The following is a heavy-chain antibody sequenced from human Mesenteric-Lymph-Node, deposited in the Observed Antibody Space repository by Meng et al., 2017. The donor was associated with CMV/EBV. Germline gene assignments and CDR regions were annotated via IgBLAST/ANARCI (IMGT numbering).Heavy chain of an antibody. D-gene: IGHD3-22*01. CDR2: INWNGGST. Sequence: GESLKISCAASGFTFDDYGMSWVRQAPGKGLEWVSGINWNGGSTGYADSVKGRFTISRDNAKNSLYLQMNSLRAEDTALYHCARVYYDSSGYYFDYWGQGTLVTVFS. CDR1: GFTFDDYG. CDR3: ARVYYDSSGYYFDY. J-gene: IGHJ4*02. V-gene: IGHV3-20*01.